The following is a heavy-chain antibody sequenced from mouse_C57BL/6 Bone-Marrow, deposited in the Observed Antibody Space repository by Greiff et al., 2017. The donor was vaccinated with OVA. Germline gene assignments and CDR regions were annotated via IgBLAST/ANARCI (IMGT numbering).Heavy chain of an antibody. CDR3: ARDAYYYGRSDWYFDV. D-gene: IGHD1-1*01. V-gene: IGHV3-6*01. CDR2: ISYDGSN. CDR1: GYSITSGYY. J-gene: IGHJ1*03. Sequence: EVKLQESGPGLVKPSQSLSLTCSVTGYSITSGYYWNWIRQFPGNKLECMGYISYDGSNNYNPSLKNRISITRDTSTNQFFLKFSSVTTEDSATYYSARDAYYYGRSDWYFDVWGTGTTVTVSS.